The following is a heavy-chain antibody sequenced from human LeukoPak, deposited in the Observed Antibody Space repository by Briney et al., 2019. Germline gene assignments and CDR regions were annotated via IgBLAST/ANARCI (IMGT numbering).Heavy chain of an antibody. CDR3: AKDIVVVVAATHRLDEDDY. J-gene: IGHJ4*02. Sequence: GGSLRLSCAASGFTFSSYEMNWVRQAPGKGLEWVSYISSSSNTIYYADSVKGRFTISRDNAKNTLYLQMNSLRAEDTAVYYCAKDIVVVVAATHRLDEDDYWGQGTLVTVSS. CDR1: GFTFSSYE. D-gene: IGHD2-15*01. CDR2: ISSSSNTI. V-gene: IGHV3-48*03.